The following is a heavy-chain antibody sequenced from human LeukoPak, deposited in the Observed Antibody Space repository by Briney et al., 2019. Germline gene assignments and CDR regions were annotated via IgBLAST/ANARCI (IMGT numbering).Heavy chain of an antibody. J-gene: IGHJ4*02. D-gene: IGHD6-19*01. CDR1: GFTFGDYA. V-gene: IGHV3-49*03. CDR2: IRSKAYGGTT. Sequence: GGSLRLSCTASGFTFGDYAMSWFRQAPGKGLEWVGFIRSKAYGGTTEYAASVKGRFTISRDDSKSIAYLQMNSLKTEDTAVYYCTSSSSGWYGGGFDYWGQGTLVTVSS. CDR3: TSSSSGWYGGGFDY.